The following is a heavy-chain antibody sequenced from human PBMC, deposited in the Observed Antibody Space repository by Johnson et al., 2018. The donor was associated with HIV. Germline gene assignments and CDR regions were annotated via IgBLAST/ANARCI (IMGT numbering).Heavy chain of an antibody. CDR3: ARDLRTPGSGWGVDAFDI. CDR2: IKQDGSEK. J-gene: IGHJ3*02. CDR1: GFTFSTYW. D-gene: IGHD6-19*01. Sequence: QLVESGGGLVQPGGSRRLSCAASGFTFSTYWMSWVRQAPGRGLEWVANIKQDGSEKYYVDSVKGRFTISRDNAKNSLYLQMNSLRAEDTAVYYCARDLRTPGSGWGVDAFDIWGQGTMVTVSS. V-gene: IGHV3-7*01.